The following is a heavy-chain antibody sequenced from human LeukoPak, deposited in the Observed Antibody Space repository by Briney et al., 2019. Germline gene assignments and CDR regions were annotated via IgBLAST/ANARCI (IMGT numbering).Heavy chain of an antibody. CDR3: ARERGPYYDIWSGYPDY. D-gene: IGHD3-3*01. V-gene: IGHV4-61*02. CDR2: IYTSGST. CDR1: GGSISSGSYY. J-gene: IGHJ4*02. Sequence: SETLSLTCTVSGGSISSGSYYWSWIRQPAGKGLEWIGRIYTSGSTNYNPSLKSRVTISVDTSKNQFSLKLSSVTAADTAVYYCARERGPYYDIWSGYPDYWGQGTLVTVSS.